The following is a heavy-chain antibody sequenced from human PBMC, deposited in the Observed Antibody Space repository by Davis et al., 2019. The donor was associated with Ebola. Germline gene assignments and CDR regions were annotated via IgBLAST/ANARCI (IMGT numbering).Heavy chain of an antibody. CDR1: GYTFTNFA. CDR2: INTNTGNP. J-gene: IGHJ4*02. Sequence: ASVKVSCKASGYTFTNFAMTWVRQAPGQGLEWMGWINTNTGNPTYAQGFTGRFVFSLDTSVSTAYLQISSLKAEDTAVYYCARDNVWSSFDYWGQGTLVTVSS. CDR3: ARDNVWSSFDY. D-gene: IGHD2-8*01. V-gene: IGHV7-4-1*02.